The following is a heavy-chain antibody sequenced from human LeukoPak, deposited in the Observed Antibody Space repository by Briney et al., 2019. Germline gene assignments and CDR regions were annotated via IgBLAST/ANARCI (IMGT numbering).Heavy chain of an antibody. CDR1: GFTFITYA. Sequence: PGGSLRLSCAASGFTFITYAMSWVRQAPGKGLEWVSAISGSATTTYYADSVKGRFTISRDNSENTLYLQMNSLRAEDTAVYYCAKEAMYCRTDTRCHLHWGQGTLVTVSS. CDR3: AKEAMYCRTDTRCHLH. J-gene: IGHJ4*02. D-gene: IGHD2-2*01. CDR2: ISGSATTT. V-gene: IGHV3-23*01.